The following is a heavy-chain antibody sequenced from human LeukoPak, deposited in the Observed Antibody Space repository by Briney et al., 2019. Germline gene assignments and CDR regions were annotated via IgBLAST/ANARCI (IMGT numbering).Heavy chain of an antibody. D-gene: IGHD6-19*01. CDR2: IYYSGST. J-gene: IGHJ4*02. CDR3: ARRGGSSGWYYFDY. Sequence: SETLSLTCTVSGSSISSYYWSWIRQPPGKGLEWIGSIYYSGSTYYNPSLKSRVTISVDTSKNQFSLKLSSVTAADTAVYYCARRGGSSGWYYFDYWGQGTLVTVSS. CDR1: GSSISSYY. V-gene: IGHV4-59*05.